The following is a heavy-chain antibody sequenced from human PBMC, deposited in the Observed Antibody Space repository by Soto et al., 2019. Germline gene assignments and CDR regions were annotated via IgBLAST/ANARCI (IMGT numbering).Heavy chain of an antibody. D-gene: IGHD6-19*01. Sequence: GGSLRLSCAASGFTVSSNYMSWVRQAPGKGLEWVSVIYSGGSTYYADSVKGRFTISRDNSKNTLYLQMNSLRAEDTAVYYCARTPKGSSGWYGAGEFDYWGQGTLVTVSS. V-gene: IGHV3-66*01. J-gene: IGHJ4*02. CDR1: GFTVSSNY. CDR3: ARTPKGSSGWYGAGEFDY. CDR2: IYSGGST.